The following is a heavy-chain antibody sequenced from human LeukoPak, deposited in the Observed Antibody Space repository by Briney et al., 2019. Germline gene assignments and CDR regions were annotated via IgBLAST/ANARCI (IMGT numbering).Heavy chain of an antibody. CDR1: GFTFSSYA. V-gene: IGHV3-23*01. Sequence: GASLRLSCAASGFTFSSYAMSWVRQAPGKGLEWVSATSGSGGSTHYADSVKGRFTISRDNSKNTLYLQMNSLRAEDTAVYYCAKDLSITRDYFDYWGQGTLVTVSS. CDR2: TSGSGGST. J-gene: IGHJ4*02. CDR3: AKDLSITRDYFDY. D-gene: IGHD2-2*01.